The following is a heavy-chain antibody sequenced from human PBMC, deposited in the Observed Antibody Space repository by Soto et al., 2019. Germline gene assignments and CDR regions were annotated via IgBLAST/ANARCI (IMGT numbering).Heavy chain of an antibody. V-gene: IGHV1-69*12. CDR2: IIPIFGTA. Sequence: QVQLVQSGAEVKKPGSSVKVSCKASGGTFSSYAISWVRQAPGQGLEWMGGIIPIFGTANYAQKFQGRVTITADESTSTAYMELSSLRSADTAVYYCARELVVTKGLDYYYGMDVWGQGTTVTVSS. CDR3: ARELVVTKGLDYYYGMDV. J-gene: IGHJ6*02. CDR1: GGTFSSYA. D-gene: IGHD4-17*01.